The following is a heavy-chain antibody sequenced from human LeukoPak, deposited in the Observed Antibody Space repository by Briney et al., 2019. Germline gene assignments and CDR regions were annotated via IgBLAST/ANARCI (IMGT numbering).Heavy chain of an antibody. CDR1: GYTFTGYY. CDR3: ARRFPLEATGTDGY. CDR2: INPNSGGT. D-gene: IGHD1-1*01. Sequence: VASVKVSCKASGYTFTGYYIHWVRQAPGQGLEWMGWINPNSGGTNYAQKFQGRVTMTRDTSISTAYMELSRLRSDDTAVYYCARRFPLEATGTDGYWGQGTLVTVSS. J-gene: IGHJ4*02. V-gene: IGHV1-2*02.